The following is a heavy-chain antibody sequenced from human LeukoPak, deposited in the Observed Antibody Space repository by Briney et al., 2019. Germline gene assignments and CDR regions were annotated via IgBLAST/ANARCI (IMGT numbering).Heavy chain of an antibody. D-gene: IGHD2-21*01. CDR2: IYYSGST. J-gene: IGHJ3*02. Sequence: SETLSLTCTVSGGSISSYYWSWIRQPPGKGLEWIGYIYYSGSTNYNPSLKSRVTISVDTSKNQFSLKLSSVTAADTAVYYCASVVAGTNSIYAFDIWGQGTMVTVSS. CDR1: GGSISSYY. CDR3: ASVVAGTNSIYAFDI. V-gene: IGHV4-59*01.